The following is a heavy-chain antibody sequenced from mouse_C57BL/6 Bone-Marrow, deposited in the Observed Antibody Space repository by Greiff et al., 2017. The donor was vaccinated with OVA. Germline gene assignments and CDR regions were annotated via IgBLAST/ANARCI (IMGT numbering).Heavy chain of an antibody. CDR2: ISSGSSTI. V-gene: IGHV5-17*01. Sequence: EVKLMESGGGLVKPGGSLKLSCAASGFTFSDYGMHWVRQAPEKGLEWVAYISSGSSTIYYADTVKGRFTISRDNAKNTLFLQMTSLRSEDTAVYYCARGGRTWFAYWGQGTLVTVSA. J-gene: IGHJ3*01. CDR1: GFTFSDYG. CDR3: ARGGRTWFAY.